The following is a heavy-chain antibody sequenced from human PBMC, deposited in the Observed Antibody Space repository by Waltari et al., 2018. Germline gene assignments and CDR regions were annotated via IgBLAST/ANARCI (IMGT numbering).Heavy chain of an antibody. CDR1: GFTFSRYS. V-gene: IGHV3-48*01. CDR2: ISSSSSTI. Sequence: EVQLVESGGGLVQPGGSLRLSCAASGFTFSRYSMTRVRQAPGKGLEWISYISSSSSTIYYADSVKGRYTISRDNAKNSLYLQMNSLRAEDTAVYYCASQHDYGDYVGFDYWGQGTLVTVSS. D-gene: IGHD4-17*01. CDR3: ASQHDYGDYVGFDY. J-gene: IGHJ4*02.